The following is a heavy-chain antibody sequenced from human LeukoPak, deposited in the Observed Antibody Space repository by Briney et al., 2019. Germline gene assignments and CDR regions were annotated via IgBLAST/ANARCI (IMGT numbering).Heavy chain of an antibody. CDR2: INHSGST. CDR1: VGSFSGYY. Sequence: ASETLSLTGAVYVGSFSGYYWSWIRRPPGKGLEWIGEINHSGSTNYNPSLKSRVTISVDTSKNQFSLKLSSVTAADTAVYYCASFPSSGWKQYWGQGTLVTVSS. D-gene: IGHD6-19*01. V-gene: IGHV4-34*01. J-gene: IGHJ4*02. CDR3: ASFPSSGWKQY.